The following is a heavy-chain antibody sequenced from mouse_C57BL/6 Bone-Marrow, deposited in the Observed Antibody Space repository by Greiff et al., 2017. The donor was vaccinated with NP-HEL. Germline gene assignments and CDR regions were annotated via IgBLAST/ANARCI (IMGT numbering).Heavy chain of an antibody. CDR3: TRDGSSPYYAMDY. CDR2: ISSGGDYI. D-gene: IGHD1-1*01. CDR1: GFTFSSYA. Sequence: EVKLVESGEGLVKPGGSLKLSCAASGFTFSSYAMSWVRQTPEKRLEWVAYISSGGDYIYYADTVKGRFTISSDNARNTLYLQMSSLKSEDTAMYYCTRDGSSPYYAMDYWGQGTSVTVSS. J-gene: IGHJ4*01. V-gene: IGHV5-9-1*02.